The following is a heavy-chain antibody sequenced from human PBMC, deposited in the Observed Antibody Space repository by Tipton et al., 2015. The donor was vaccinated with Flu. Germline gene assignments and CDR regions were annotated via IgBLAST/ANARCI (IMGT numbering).Heavy chain of an antibody. Sequence: SLRLSCAASRFTFSTFWMSWVRQAPGKGLEWVADIKQDGSEKSYVDSVKGRFTIPRDNAKNSLYLLMNSLRAEDTAVYYCARHEGHYYDTSGFFDYWGQGTLVTVSS. D-gene: IGHD3-22*01. V-gene: IGHV3-7*01. CDR2: IKQDGSEK. CDR3: ARHEGHYYDTSGFFDY. J-gene: IGHJ4*02. CDR1: RFTFSTFW.